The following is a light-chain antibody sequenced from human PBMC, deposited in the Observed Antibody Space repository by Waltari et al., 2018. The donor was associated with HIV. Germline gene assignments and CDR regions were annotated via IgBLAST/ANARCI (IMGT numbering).Light chain of an antibody. J-gene: IGLJ2*01. CDR2: EVS. CDR3: SSYAGSNNLL. V-gene: IGLV2-8*01. Sequence: QSALTQPPSASGSPGQSVTISCTGTSSDVGGYNYVSWYQQHPGKAPKLVIYEVSKRPSGVPDRFSGSKAGTTASLTVSGLQAEDEADYYCSSYAGSNNLLFGGGTKLTVL. CDR1: SSDVGGYNY.